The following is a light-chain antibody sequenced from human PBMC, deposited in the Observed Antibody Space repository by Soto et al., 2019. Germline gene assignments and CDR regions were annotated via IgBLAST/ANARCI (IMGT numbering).Light chain of an antibody. CDR2: GAS. J-gene: IGKJ1*01. V-gene: IGKV3-15*01. CDR3: HQYNSWPRT. CDR1: QSVGNN. Sequence: MARAPTSLSVAPGKRASLSCGASQSVGNNLAWYRQKPGQAPRLLVYGASTRATGVPARFSGSGFGKEFTLIISSLQVEAFAVYYCHQYNSWPRTFGQ.